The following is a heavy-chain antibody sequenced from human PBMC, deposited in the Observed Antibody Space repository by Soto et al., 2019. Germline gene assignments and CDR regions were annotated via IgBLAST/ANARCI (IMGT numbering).Heavy chain of an antibody. D-gene: IGHD3-10*01. V-gene: IGHV4-31*03. J-gene: IGHJ6*02. CDR2: IYHSGGA. CDR1: GDSITSGGYY. CDR3: ARDYYGAGSQYYYYGMEV. Sequence: SETLSLTCTVSGDSITSGGYYWSWLRQQPGKGLEWIGYIYHSGGASYNPSLRGRAVISIDTSKNQFFLRMNAVTAADTATYYCARDYYGAGSQYYYYGMEVWGQGTTVTVSS.